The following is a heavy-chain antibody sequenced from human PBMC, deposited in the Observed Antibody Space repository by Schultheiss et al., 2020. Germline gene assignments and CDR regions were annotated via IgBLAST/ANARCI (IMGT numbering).Heavy chain of an antibody. CDR3: ARADCSSTSCYGDY. CDR2: ISGSGGST. J-gene: IGHJ4*02. Sequence: GESLKISCAASGFSLSNYGMSWVRQAPGKGLEWVSAISGSGGSTYYADSVKGRFTISRDNSKNTLYLQMNSLRAEDTAVYYCARADCSSTSCYGDYWGQGTLVTVSS. CDR1: GFSLSNYG. D-gene: IGHD2-2*01. V-gene: IGHV3-23*01.